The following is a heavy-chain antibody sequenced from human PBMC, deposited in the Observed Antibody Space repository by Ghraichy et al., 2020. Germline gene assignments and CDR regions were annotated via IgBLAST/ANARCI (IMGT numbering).Heavy chain of an antibody. V-gene: IGHV1-18*01. CDR1: GYTFTSYG. Sequence: ASVKVSCKASGYTFTSYGISWVRQAPGQGLEWMGWISAYNGNTNYAQKLQGRVTMTTDTSTSTAYMELRSLRSDDTAVYYCARDPARGAVADTYNWFDPWGQGTLVTVSS. J-gene: IGHJ5*02. D-gene: IGHD6-19*01. CDR3: ARDPARGAVADTYNWFDP. CDR2: ISAYNGNT.